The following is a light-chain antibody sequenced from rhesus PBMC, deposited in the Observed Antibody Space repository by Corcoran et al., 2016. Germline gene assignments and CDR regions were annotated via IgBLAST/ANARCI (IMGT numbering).Light chain of an antibody. J-gene: IGKJ2*01. CDR2: GAS. CDR1: QSVSSY. V-gene: IGKV3-53*01. CDR3: QKYSSPPHS. Sequence: QVILTQSPATLSLSPGERATLSCRASQSVSSYLAWYQQKPGQAPRLLIYGASSRATGIPDRFSGRGSWTEFTLTISSLGPEDFAVYYCQKYSSPPHSFGQGTKVEIK.